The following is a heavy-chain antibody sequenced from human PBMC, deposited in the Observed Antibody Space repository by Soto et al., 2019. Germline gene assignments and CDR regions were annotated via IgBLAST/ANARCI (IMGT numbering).Heavy chain of an antibody. J-gene: IGHJ4*02. V-gene: IGHV1-3*01. CDR3: ARVGITMIVVVTERASYFDY. D-gene: IGHD3-22*01. CDR2: INAGNGNT. Sequence: ASVKVSCKASGYTFTSYAMHWVRQAPGQRLEWMGWINAGNGNTKYSQKFQGRVTMTTDTSTSTAYMELRSLRSDDTAVYYCARVGITMIVVVTERASYFDYWGQGTLVTVSS. CDR1: GYTFTSYA.